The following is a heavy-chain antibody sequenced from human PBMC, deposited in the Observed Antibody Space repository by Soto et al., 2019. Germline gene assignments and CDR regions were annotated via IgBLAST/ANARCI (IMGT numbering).Heavy chain of an antibody. CDR1: GFSLSTGGVG. V-gene: IGHV2-5*02. CDR3: APSRIVGARSTWFDA. J-gene: IGHJ5*02. Sequence: QITFKESGPTLVKPTQTLPLTCTFSGFSLSTGGVGVGWIRQPPGKALEWLALIYWDDDKRYSPSLKSRITITKDTYKNQVVLTMTNMDPVDTATSYCAPSRIVGARSTWFDAWGQGTLVTVSS. CDR2: IYWDDDK. D-gene: IGHD1-26*01.